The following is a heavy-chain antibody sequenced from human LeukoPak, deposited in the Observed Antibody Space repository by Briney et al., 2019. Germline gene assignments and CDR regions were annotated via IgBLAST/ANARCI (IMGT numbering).Heavy chain of an antibody. J-gene: IGHJ6*03. V-gene: IGHV1-2*02. Sequence: GASVKVSCKASGYTFTGYYMHWVRQAPGQGLEWMGWINPNSGGTNYAQKFQGRVTMTRDTSISTAYMELSRLRSDDTAVYYCARSDILTGYYTYYYYYYMDVWGKGTTVTISS. D-gene: IGHD3-9*01. CDR3: ARSDILTGYYTYYYYYYMDV. CDR1: GYTFTGYY. CDR2: INPNSGGT.